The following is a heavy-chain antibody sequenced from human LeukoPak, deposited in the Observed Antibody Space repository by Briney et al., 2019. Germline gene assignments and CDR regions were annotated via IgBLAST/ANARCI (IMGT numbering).Heavy chain of an antibody. CDR3: ASGSSSFDY. Sequence: SETLSLTCTVSGGSISSSSYYWGWIRQPPGKGLGWIGSIYYSGSTYYNPSLKSRVTISVDTSKNQFSLKLSSVTAADTAVYYCASGSSSFDYWGQGTLVTVSS. CDR2: IYYSGST. D-gene: IGHD1-26*01. J-gene: IGHJ4*02. CDR1: GGSISSSSYY. V-gene: IGHV4-39*07.